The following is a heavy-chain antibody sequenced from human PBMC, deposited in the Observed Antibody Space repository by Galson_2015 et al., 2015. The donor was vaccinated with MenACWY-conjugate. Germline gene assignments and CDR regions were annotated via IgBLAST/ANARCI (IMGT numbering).Heavy chain of an antibody. Sequence: SLRLSCAASGFTLSGYWMAWVRQAPGKGPEWVANINGDGSRINYVDSVKGRFTISRDNAQNSLFLQMNSLRVEDTALYYCARDGNPYCGGDCNSDAFDIWGQGTTVIVSS. CDR3: ARDGNPYCGGDCNSDAFDI. CDR1: GFTLSGYW. D-gene: IGHD2-21*02. J-gene: IGHJ3*02. CDR2: INGDGSRI. V-gene: IGHV3-7*03.